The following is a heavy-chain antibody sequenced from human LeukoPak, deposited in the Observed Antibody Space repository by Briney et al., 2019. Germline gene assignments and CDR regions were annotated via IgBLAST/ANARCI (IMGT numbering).Heavy chain of an antibody. J-gene: IGHJ4*02. CDR1: GFTFSTFG. V-gene: IGHV3-30*02. D-gene: IGHD3-16*02. Sequence: PGGSLRLSCTGSGFTFSTFGMHWVRQAPGMGLEWVAFIRYDGSNEYYGDSVKGRFTISRDNSKNTLYLQMNSLRAEDTAVYYCAKSINDYVWGDYHSWGQGTLVTVSS. CDR3: AKSINDYVWGDYHS. CDR2: IRYDGSNE.